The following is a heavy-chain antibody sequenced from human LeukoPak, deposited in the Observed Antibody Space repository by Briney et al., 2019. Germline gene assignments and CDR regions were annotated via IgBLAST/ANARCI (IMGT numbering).Heavy chain of an antibody. Sequence: PGGSLRLSCAAPGFTFSSYGMHWVRQAPGKGLEWVAVISYDGSNKYYADSVKGRFTISRDNSKNTLYLQMNSLRAEDTAVYYCAKEVRYAFDIWDQGTMVTVSS. CDR2: ISYDGSNK. J-gene: IGHJ3*02. CDR3: AKEVRYAFDI. CDR1: GFTFSSYG. V-gene: IGHV3-30*18.